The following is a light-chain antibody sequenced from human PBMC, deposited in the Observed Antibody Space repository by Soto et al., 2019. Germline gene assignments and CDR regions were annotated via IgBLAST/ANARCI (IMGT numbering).Light chain of an antibody. CDR2: GAT. J-gene: IGKJ4*01. CDR3: QQYNNWPLL. V-gene: IGKV3-15*01. CDR1: QDINNIY. Sequence: EVVLTQSPDTLSLPPGERATLSCRASQDINNIYFAWYQQKPGQAPRLLIYGATSRATGIPARFSGSESGTEFTLTISSLQSEDFAVYYCQQYNNWPLLFGGGTKVDIK.